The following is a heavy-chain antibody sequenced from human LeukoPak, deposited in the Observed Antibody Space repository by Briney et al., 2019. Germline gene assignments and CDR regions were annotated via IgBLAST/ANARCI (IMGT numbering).Heavy chain of an antibody. J-gene: IGHJ4*02. CDR3: AKDSGRVTPQSQVFDY. V-gene: IGHV3-30*18. CDR2: ISYDGSNK. CDR1: GFTFSSYG. D-gene: IGHD3-10*01. Sequence: GGSLRLSCAASGFTFSSYGMHWVRQAPGKGLEWVAVISYDGSNKYYADSVKGRFTISRDNSKNTLYLQMNSLRAEDTAVYYCAKDSGRVTPQSQVFDYWGQGTLVPVS.